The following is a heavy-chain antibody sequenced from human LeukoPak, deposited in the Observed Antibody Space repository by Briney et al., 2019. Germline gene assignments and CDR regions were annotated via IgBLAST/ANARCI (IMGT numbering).Heavy chain of an antibody. D-gene: IGHD1-1*01. Sequence: GGSLRLSCAASGFTFSSYSMNWVRQAPGKGLEWVSYISSSSSTIYYADSVKGRFTVSRDNAKNSLYLQMNSLRAEDTAVYYCARGRGISAHWGQGTLVTVSS. V-gene: IGHV3-48*01. CDR1: GFTFSSYS. CDR3: ARGRGISAH. CDR2: ISSSSSTI. J-gene: IGHJ4*02.